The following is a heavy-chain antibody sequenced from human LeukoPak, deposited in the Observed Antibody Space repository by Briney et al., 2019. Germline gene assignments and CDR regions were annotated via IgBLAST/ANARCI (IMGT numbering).Heavy chain of an antibody. D-gene: IGHD3-16*02. J-gene: IGHJ4*02. Sequence: SQTLSLTCTVSGGSISSGSYFWSWIRQPAGKGLEWIGRIYTSGSTNYNPSLKSRVTISVDTSKNQFSLKLSSVTAADTAVYYCARDLRNDYVWGSYRLFDYWGQGTLVTVSS. CDR3: ARDLRNDYVWGSYRLFDY. CDR1: GGSISSGSYF. V-gene: IGHV4-61*02. CDR2: IYTSGST.